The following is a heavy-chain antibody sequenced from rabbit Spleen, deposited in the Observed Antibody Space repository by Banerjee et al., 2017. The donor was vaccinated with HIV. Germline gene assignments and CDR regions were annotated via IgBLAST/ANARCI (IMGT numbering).Heavy chain of an antibody. J-gene: IGHJ4*01. CDR1: GFSFSFSNY. CDR2: IDTNDGDT. D-gene: IGHD1-1*01. Sequence: QSLEESGGGLVKPGASLTLTCKASGFSFSFSNYLCWVRQPPGKGPEWIACIDTNDGDTDYANWPNGRFTISKTSSTTVTLQMTSLTAADTATYLCARDLVGVIGWNFNLWGQGTLVTVS. CDR3: ARDLVGVIGWNFNL. V-gene: IGHV1S40*01.